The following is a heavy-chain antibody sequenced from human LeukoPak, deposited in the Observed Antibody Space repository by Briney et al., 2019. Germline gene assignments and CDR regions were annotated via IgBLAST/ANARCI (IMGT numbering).Heavy chain of an antibody. CDR2: IDSSVRT. CDR3: AKSGGYGLIDY. Sequence: PSETLSLTSTVPGASISGSGYYWGWVRQPPGNGLEWLGCIDSSVRTYYNTSIQSRVTISIETSKNQISLRLNSVTAADTAMYYCAKSGGYGLIDYWGQGTLVTVSS. J-gene: IGHJ4*02. V-gene: IGHV4-39*01. CDR1: GASISGSGYY. D-gene: IGHD1-26*01.